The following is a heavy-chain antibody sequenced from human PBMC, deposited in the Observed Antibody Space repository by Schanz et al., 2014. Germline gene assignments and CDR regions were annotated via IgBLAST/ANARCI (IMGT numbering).Heavy chain of an antibody. Sequence: QVQLQESGPGLVKPSGTLSLTCAVSGVSISSTNWWHWVRQSPGKGLEWLGEILHDGRTNYNPSLGSQVTISLDKSENQFSLELPSVTAADTALYFCARVKQGCSDTSCVLDPWGQGTLVTVSS. D-gene: IGHD2-2*01. J-gene: IGHJ5*02. CDR2: ILHDGRT. CDR1: GVSISSTNW. CDR3: ARVKQGCSDTSCVLDP. V-gene: IGHV4-4*02.